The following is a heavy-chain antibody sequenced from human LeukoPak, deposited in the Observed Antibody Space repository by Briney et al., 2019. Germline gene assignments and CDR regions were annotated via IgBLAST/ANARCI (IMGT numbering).Heavy chain of an antibody. D-gene: IGHD1-26*01. Sequence: ASVKVSCKASGYTFTGYYMHWVRQAPGQGLEWMGLINPNSGGTNYAQKFQGRVTMTRDTSISTAYMELSRLRSDDTAVYYCARVVVGATTPEVAFDIWGQGTMVTVSS. V-gene: IGHV1-2*02. CDR3: ARVVVGATTPEVAFDI. J-gene: IGHJ3*02. CDR1: GYTFTGYY. CDR2: INPNSGGT.